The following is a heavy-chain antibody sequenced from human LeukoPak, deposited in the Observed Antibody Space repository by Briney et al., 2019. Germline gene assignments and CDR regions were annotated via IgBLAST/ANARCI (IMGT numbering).Heavy chain of an antibody. V-gene: IGHV1-2*04. CDR3: ARGTPRNQLLLYHFDY. J-gene: IGHJ4*02. D-gene: IGHD2-2*02. CDR1: GYTLTDYY. CDR2: INPNSGGT. Sequence: ASVKVSCKASGYTLTDYYMHWVRQAPGQGLEWMGRINPNSGGTNYAQKFQGWVTMTRDTSISTAYMELSRLRSDDTAVYYCARGTPRNQLLLYHFDYWGQGTLVTVSS.